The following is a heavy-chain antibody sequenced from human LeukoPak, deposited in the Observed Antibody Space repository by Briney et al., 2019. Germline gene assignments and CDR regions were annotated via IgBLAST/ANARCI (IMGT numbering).Heavy chain of an antibody. CDR2: IYYSGST. J-gene: IGHJ6*02. CDR3: ATGSYYGMDV. V-gene: IGHV4-30-4*08. Sequence: PSETLSLTCTVSGGSIRSSYYYWGWIRQPPGKGLEWIGYIYYSGSTYYNPSLKSRVTISVDTSKNQFSLKLSSVTAADTAVYYCATGSYYGMDVWGQGTTVTVSS. D-gene: IGHD3-10*01. CDR1: GGSIRSSYYY.